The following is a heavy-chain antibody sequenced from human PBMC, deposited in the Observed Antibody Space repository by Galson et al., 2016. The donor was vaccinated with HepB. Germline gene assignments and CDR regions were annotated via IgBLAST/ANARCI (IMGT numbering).Heavy chain of an antibody. J-gene: IGHJ5*02. CDR3: ARDYVDTGTTDRFDP. CDR1: GFTFSSYW. D-gene: IGHD5-18*01. CDR2: INSDGSST. Sequence: SLRLSCAASGFTFSSYWMNWVLQAPGKGLVWVSRINSDGSSTSYADSVKGRFSISRDNAKNTLYLQMNSLRAEDTAVYYCARDYVDTGTTDRFDPWGQGTLVTVSS. V-gene: IGHV3-74*01.